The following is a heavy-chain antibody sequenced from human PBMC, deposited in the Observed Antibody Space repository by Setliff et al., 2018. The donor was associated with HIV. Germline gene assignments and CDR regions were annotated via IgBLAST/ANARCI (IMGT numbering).Heavy chain of an antibody. V-gene: IGHV4-39*01. D-gene: IGHD6-19*01. J-gene: IGHJ4*02. Sequence: PSETLSLTCTVSGGSSSSSSFYWGWIRQPPGKGLEWIGSIYYSGNTYYNPSLKSRVTISVDTSKNQFSLKLSSVTAADTAVYYCARPFGWGSSHPLGYWSQGTLVTVSS. CDR3: ARPFGWGSSHPLGY. CDR1: GGSSSSSSFY. CDR2: IYYSGNT.